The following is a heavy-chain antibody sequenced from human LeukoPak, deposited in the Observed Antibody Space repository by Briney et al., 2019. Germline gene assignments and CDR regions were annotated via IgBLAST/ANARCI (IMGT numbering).Heavy chain of an antibody. Sequence: GGSLRPSCAASGFSLSGYWMSWVRQAPGKGLEWVARLHANGDEKNFVGSVQGRFTVSRDNAKNSLYLQMNSLRVEDTAVYYCARGGYSFDYLGQGTLVTVSS. D-gene: IGHD5-12*01. J-gene: IGHJ4*02. V-gene: IGHV3-7*01. CDR3: ARGGYSFDY. CDR2: LHANGDEK. CDR1: GFSLSGYW.